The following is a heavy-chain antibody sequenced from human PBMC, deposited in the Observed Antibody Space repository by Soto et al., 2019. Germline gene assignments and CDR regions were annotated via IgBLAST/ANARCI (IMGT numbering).Heavy chain of an antibody. CDR1: GGSISTSGDF. J-gene: IGHJ4*02. CDR3: ARHEAVAGPFDY. Sequence: PSETLSLTCTVSGGSISTSGDFWGWIRQPPGKGLEWIGSIYSSGSTYYNPSLKSRVTISVDTSKNQFSLKLSSVTAADTAVYYCARHEAVAGPFDYWGQGTLVTVSS. V-gene: IGHV4-39*01. CDR2: IYSSGST. D-gene: IGHD6-19*01.